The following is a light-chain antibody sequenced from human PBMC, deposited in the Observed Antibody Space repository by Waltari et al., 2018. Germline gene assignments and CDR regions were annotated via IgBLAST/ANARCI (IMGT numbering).Light chain of an antibody. J-gene: IGLJ3*02. CDR1: SGPVSTSYY. CDR3: VLYMGSGISV. V-gene: IGLV8-61*01. CDR2: STN. Sequence: QTVMTQEPSFSVSPGGTVTLTCGLSSGPVSTSYYPRWYQQTPGQAPRTLIYSTNTRSSGVPDRFSGSILGNKAALTITGAQADDESDYYCVLYMGSGISVFGGGTKLTVL.